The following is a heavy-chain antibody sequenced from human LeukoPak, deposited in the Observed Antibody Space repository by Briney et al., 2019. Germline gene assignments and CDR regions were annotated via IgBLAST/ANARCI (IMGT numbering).Heavy chain of an antibody. CDR2: IWYDGSNK. J-gene: IGHJ6*03. V-gene: IGHV3-33*01. CDR3: ARGLKAAAGGYYYYYMDV. CDR1: GFTFSSYG. Sequence: GGSLRLSCAASGFTFSSYGMHWVRQAPGKGLEWVAVIWYDGSNKYYADSVKGRFTISRDNSKNTLYLQMNSLRAEDTAVYYCARGLKAAAGGYYYYYMDVWGKGTTVTVSS. D-gene: IGHD6-13*01.